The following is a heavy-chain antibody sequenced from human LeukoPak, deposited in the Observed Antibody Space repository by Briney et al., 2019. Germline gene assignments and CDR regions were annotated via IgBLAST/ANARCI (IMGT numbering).Heavy chain of an antibody. CDR3: ARDSSGYFVSASVDY. CDR1: GFTFSSYA. V-gene: IGHV3-64*01. D-gene: IGHD3-22*01. CDR2: ITSNGDST. Sequence: SGGSLRLSCAASGFTFSSYAMHWVRQAPGKGLEYVPTITSNGDSTYYANSVKGRFTISRDNSKNTLYLQMGSLRAEDMAVYYCARDSSGYFVSASVDYWGQGTLVTVSS. J-gene: IGHJ4*02.